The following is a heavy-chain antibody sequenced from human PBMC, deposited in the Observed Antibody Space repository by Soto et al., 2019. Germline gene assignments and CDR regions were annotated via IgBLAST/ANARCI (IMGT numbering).Heavy chain of an antibody. Sequence: PGGSLRLSCVGSGFTFSSYEVNWVRQAPGKGLEWISYITSSGSTIYYADSVKGRFTISRDNAKNSLYLQMNSLRAEDTAVYYCARGNSPVNVYWGQGTLVTVSS. CDR3: ARGNSPVNVY. D-gene: IGHD3-16*02. CDR2: ITSSGSTI. J-gene: IGHJ4*02. CDR1: GFTFSSYE. V-gene: IGHV3-48*03.